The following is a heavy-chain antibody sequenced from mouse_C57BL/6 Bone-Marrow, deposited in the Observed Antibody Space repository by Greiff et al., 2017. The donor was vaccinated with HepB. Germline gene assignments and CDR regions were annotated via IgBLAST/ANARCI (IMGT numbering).Heavy chain of an antibody. CDR3: ARLYGNYGGYFDY. J-gene: IGHJ2*01. CDR2: ISNLAYSI. CDR1: GFTFSDYG. Sequence: EVKLVESGGGLVQPGGSLKLSCAASGFTFSDYGMAWVRQAPRKGPEWVAFISNLAYSIYYADTVTGRFTISRENAKNTLYLEMSSLRSEDTAMYYCARLYGNYGGYFDYWGQGTTLTVSS. V-gene: IGHV5-15*04. D-gene: IGHD2-1*01.